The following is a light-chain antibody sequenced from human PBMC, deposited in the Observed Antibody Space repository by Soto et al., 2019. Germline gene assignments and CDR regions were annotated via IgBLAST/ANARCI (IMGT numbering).Light chain of an antibody. V-gene: IGKV2-28*01. CDR2: LGS. CDR3: MQALQTPWA. CDR1: QSLLQTNGYNY. Sequence: DIVMTQSPLSLPVTPGEPASISCRSSQSLLQTNGYNYLDWYLQKPGQSPQLLIYLGSTRASGVPDRFSGSGSGTDFTLKISRVEAEDVGVYYCMQALQTPWAFGQGTKVAIK. J-gene: IGKJ1*01.